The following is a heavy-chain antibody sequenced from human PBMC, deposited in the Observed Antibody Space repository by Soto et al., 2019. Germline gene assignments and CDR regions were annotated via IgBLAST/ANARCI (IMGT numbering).Heavy chain of an antibody. CDR1: GFTVSSYW. Sequence: ESGGGLVQPGGSLRLSCAASGFTVSSYWMNWVRLAPGKGLEWVANIKQDGSQKNYVDSVKGRFTISRDNAKNSLYLQMSSLRAEDTAVYYCMTSVTTHDYWGQGTLVTVSS. D-gene: IGHD4-17*01. CDR2: IKQDGSQK. J-gene: IGHJ4*02. CDR3: MTSVTTHDY. V-gene: IGHV3-7*01.